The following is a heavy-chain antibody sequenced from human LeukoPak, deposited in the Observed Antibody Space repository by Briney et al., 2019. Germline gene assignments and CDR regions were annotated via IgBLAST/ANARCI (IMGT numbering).Heavy chain of an antibody. J-gene: IGHJ6*03. V-gene: IGHV3-11*01. CDR3: ARGAPYYYYMDV. CDR2: ISHLGNEI. Sequence: PGGSLRLSCAVSGFTFPDYYKTWICQAPGKGLEWVSYISHLGNEIYYADSVKGRFTISRDNARNSLFLQMNSLRVEDTAVYCCARGAPYYYYMDVWGKGTTVTVSS. CDR1: GFTFPDYY.